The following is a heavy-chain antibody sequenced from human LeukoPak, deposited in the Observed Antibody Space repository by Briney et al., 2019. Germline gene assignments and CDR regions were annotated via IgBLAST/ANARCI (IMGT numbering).Heavy chain of an antibody. J-gene: IGHJ5*02. CDR2: IYTSGST. CDR3: ARDSDSSNWFDP. D-gene: IGHD6-13*01. CDR1: GGSISPYY. V-gene: IGHV4-4*07. Sequence: SETLSLTCTVSGGSISPYYWSWIRQPAGKGLEWIGRIYTSGSTNYNPSLKSRVTISVDTSKNQFSLKLSSVTAADTAVYYCARDSDSSNWFDPWGQGTLVTVSS.